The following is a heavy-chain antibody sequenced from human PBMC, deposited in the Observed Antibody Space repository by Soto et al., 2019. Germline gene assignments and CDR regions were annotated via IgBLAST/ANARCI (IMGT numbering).Heavy chain of an antibody. CDR2: INTDGSST. CDR1: GFTFSSHW. D-gene: IGHD2-15*01. CDR3: TTSNLGVDF. V-gene: IGHV3-74*01. Sequence: SGGSLRLSCTASGFTFSSHWMHWVRQAPGKGLVWVSRINTDGSSTNYADYVKGRFTVSRDNAKNTLYLQMTSLTPDDTGVYYCTTSNLGVDFWGPGTLVTVSS. J-gene: IGHJ4*02.